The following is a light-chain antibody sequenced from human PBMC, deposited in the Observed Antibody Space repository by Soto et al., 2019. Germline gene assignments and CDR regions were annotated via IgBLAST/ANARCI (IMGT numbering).Light chain of an antibody. CDR2: EVT. Sequence: QSALTQPPSASGSPGQSVTISCTGTTSDVGDYNYVSWYQQHPGKAPKFIIYEVTKRPSGVPDRFSGSKSGNTASLTVSGLQDEDEADYYCSSYAGSNNWMFGGGTKLTVL. CDR1: TSDVGDYNY. V-gene: IGLV2-8*01. CDR3: SSYAGSNNWM. J-gene: IGLJ3*02.